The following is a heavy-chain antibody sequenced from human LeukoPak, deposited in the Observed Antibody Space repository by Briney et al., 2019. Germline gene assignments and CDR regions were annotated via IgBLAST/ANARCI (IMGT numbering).Heavy chain of an antibody. J-gene: IGHJ6*02. CDR1: RFTFSSYA. Sequence: GGSLRLSCAASRFTFSSYAMHWVRQAPGKGLEWVAVISYDGSSKYYADSVKGRFTISRDNSKNTLYLQVDSLRAEDTAVYCGARDLARKMSYYDSSGYPIYYGMDVWGQGTTVTVSS. V-gene: IGHV3-30*04. D-gene: IGHD3-22*01. CDR3: ARDLARKMSYYDSSGYPIYYGMDV. CDR2: ISYDGSSK.